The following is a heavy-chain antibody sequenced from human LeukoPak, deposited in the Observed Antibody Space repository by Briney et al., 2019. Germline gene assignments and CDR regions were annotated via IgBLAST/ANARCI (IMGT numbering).Heavy chain of an antibody. J-gene: IGHJ6*03. CDR2: IYTSGST. CDR3: ARDHAYSGQRIRYYYYMDV. CDR1: GGSISSGGSY. V-gene: IGHV4-61*02. Sequence: SETLSLTCTVSGGSISSGGSYWTWIRQPAGKGLEWIGRIYTSGSTNYNPSLKSRVTMSVDTSKNQFSLKLSSVTAADTAVYYCARDHAYSGQRIRYYYYMDVWGKGTTVTVS. D-gene: IGHD1-26*01.